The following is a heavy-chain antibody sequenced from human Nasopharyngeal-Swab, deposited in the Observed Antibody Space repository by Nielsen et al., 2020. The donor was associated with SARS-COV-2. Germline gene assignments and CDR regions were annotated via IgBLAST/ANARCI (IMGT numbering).Heavy chain of an antibody. CDR2: IYYSGST. CDR3: AREKYCSSTSCDAWAPYNWFDP. D-gene: IGHD2-2*01. CDR1: GGSISSGDYY. V-gene: IGHV4-30-4*01. J-gene: IGHJ5*02. Sequence: SETLSLTCTVSGGSISSGDYYWSWIRQPPGKGLEWIGYIYYSGSTYYNPSLKSRVTISVDTSKNQFSLKLSSVTAADTAVYYCAREKYCSSTSCDAWAPYNWFDPWGQGTLVTVSS.